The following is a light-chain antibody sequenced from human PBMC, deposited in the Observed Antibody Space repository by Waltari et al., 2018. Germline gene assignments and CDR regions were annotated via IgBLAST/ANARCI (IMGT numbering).Light chain of an antibody. J-gene: IGLJ2*01. CDR2: DVR. V-gene: IGLV2-8*01. CDR3: SSYAGSNNLV. CDR1: SSDVGGYKY. Sequence: QSALTQPPSASGSPGQSVTISCTGTSSDVGGYKYFSWYQQHPGTAPKLMIYDVRKRPSGVPDRFSGSKSGNTASLTVSGLQAEDEADYYCSSYAGSNNLVFGGGTKLTVL.